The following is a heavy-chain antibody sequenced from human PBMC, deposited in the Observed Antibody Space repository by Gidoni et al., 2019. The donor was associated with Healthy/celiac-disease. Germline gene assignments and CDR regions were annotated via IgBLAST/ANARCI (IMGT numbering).Heavy chain of an antibody. CDR1: GFTFSSYS. Sequence: EVQLVESGGGRVKPGGSLRLSCAASGFTFSSYSMNWVRQAPGKGLEWVSSISSSSSYIYYADSVKGRFTISRDNAKNSLYLQMNSLRAEDTAVYYCARATEVVVPAANLIDYWGQGTLVTVSS. V-gene: IGHV3-21*01. J-gene: IGHJ4*02. CDR2: ISSSSSYI. CDR3: ARATEVVVPAANLIDY. D-gene: IGHD2-2*01.